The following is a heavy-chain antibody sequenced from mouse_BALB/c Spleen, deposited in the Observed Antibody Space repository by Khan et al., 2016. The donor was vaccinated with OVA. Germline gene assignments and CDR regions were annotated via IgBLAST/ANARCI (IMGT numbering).Heavy chain of an antibody. J-gene: IGHJ3*01. CDR2: INSDGYYT. Sequence: EVELVESGGDLVKPGGSLRLSCAASGFTFSAYGMSWVRQTPDKRLEWVATINSDGYYTYYPDTVKGRFTISRNNAENTLYLQMGRLKAEDTAIYYCASHLTGSFAYWGQGTLVTVSA. D-gene: IGHD4-1*01. CDR1: GFTFSAYG. CDR3: ASHLTGSFAY. V-gene: IGHV5-6*01.